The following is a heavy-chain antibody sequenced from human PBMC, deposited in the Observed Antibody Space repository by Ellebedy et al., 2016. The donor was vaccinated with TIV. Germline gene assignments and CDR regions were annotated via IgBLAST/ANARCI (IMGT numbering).Heavy chain of an antibody. CDR3: AREGYSSGHCGAFDI. CDR2: VGGSGAST. J-gene: IGHJ3*02. V-gene: IGHV3-23*01. D-gene: IGHD6-25*01. Sequence: PGGSLRLSCAASGLTFSNSVMSWVRQAPGKGLEWVSTVGGSGASTHYADSVKGRFTISRDNSDNTLSLQMDSLRVDDTAVYYCAREGYSSGHCGAFDIWGHGTMVTVSS. CDR1: GLTFSNSV.